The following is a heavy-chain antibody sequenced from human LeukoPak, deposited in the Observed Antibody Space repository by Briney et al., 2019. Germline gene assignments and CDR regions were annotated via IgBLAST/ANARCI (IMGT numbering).Heavy chain of an antibody. CDR3: ARARRSSGRPDAFDI. CDR1: GGSISSYY. Sequence: SETLSLTCTVSGGSISSYYWTWIRQPPGQGLEWIGYIDYSGSTNYNPSLKSRVTISVDTSKNQFSLKLSPVTAADTAVYHCARARRSSGRPDAFDIWGQGTMVTLSS. V-gene: IGHV4-59*12. CDR2: IDYSGST. J-gene: IGHJ3*02. D-gene: IGHD6-25*01.